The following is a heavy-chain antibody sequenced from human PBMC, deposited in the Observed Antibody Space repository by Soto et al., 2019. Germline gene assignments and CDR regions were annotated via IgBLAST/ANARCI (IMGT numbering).Heavy chain of an antibody. CDR2: INPSGGST. D-gene: IGHD3-3*01. CDR1: GYTFTSYC. CDR3: ARAHLRWYYDFWRGYYARGMDV. Sequence: ASVKVSCKASGYTFTSYCMHWVRQAPGQGLEWMGIINPSGGSTSYAKKFQGRVTMTRDTSTSTGYMELSSLRSEDTAVYYCARAHLRWYYDFWRGYYARGMDVWGPGTTVTVSS. V-gene: IGHV1-46*01. J-gene: IGHJ6*02.